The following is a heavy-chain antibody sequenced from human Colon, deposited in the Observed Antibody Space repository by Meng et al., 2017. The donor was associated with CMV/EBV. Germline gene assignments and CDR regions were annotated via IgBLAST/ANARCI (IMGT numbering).Heavy chain of an antibody. V-gene: IGHV1-18*01. CDR1: GYTFTNYG. CDR2: ISAYTGDT. CDR3: VRESQSGSYIYLQH. J-gene: IGHJ1*01. D-gene: IGHD1-26*01. Sequence: VQLVESGAGVKKPGASVKVSCKASGYTFTNYGISWVRQAPGQGLELMGWISAYTGDTYYAQKFQGRVTMTTDTSTSTAYMELRSLRSDDTAVYYCVRESQSGSYIYLQHWGQGTLVTVSS.